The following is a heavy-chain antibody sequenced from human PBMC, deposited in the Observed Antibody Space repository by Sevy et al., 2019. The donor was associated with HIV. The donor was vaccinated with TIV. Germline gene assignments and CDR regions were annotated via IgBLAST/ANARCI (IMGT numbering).Heavy chain of an antibody. CDR1: GFTFSPYW. J-gene: IGHJ4*02. CDR2: IRPAGSDK. D-gene: IGHD3-16*01. V-gene: IGHV3-7*01. CDR3: ARAMGLDS. Sequence: GGSLRLSCAASGFTFSPYWMTWVRQAPGKGLEWVANIRPAGSDKYYVDSVKGRFTISRDNAKNSLYLQMNSLRADDTAMYYCARAMGLDSWGQGALVTVSS.